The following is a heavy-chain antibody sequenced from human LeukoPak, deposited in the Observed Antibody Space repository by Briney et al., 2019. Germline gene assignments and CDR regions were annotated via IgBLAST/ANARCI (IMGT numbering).Heavy chain of an antibody. J-gene: IGHJ3*02. CDR2: ISYSGNT. V-gene: IGHV4-59*01. CDR3: AKGYCSGGSCFSAFDI. Sequence: SETLSLTCTVSGASISTYYWSWIRQPPGKGLEWIGYISYSGNTNYNPSLRSRVTISADTSKNQFSLNLTSATAADTAMYYCAKGYCSGGSCFSAFDIWGRGTMVSVSS. D-gene: IGHD2-15*01. CDR1: GASISTYY.